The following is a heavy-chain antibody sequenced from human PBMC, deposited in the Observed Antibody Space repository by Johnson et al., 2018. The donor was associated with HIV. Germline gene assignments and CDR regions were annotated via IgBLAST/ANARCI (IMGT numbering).Heavy chain of an antibody. J-gene: IGHJ3*01. CDR1: GFTFSSYG. V-gene: IGHV3-30*04. Sequence: QVQLVESGGGVVQPGKSLRLSCAASGFTFSSYGLHWVRQAPGKGLEWVAVISYDGSNKYYADSVKGRFTISRDNSKNTLYLQMNSLRAEDTALYYCARDQYSTSDDDAFDLWGQGTMVTVSS. CDR3: ARDQYSTSDDDAFDL. D-gene: IGHD6-6*01. CDR2: ISYDGSNK.